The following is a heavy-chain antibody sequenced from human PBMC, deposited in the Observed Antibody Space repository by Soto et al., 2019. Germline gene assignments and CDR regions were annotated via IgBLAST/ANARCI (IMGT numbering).Heavy chain of an antibody. CDR3: ARAPGYSGYAWDWFDP. D-gene: IGHD5-12*01. J-gene: IGHJ5*02. CDR1: GGTFSSYA. CDR2: IIPIFGTA. V-gene: IGHV1-69*12. Sequence: QVQLVQSGAEVKKPGSSVKVSCKASGGTFSSYAISWVRQAPGQGLEWMGGIIPIFGTAQYAQKFQGRVTITADESTSTAHMELRSLRPEDPDVYYCARAPGYSGYAWDWFDPWGQGTLVTGSS.